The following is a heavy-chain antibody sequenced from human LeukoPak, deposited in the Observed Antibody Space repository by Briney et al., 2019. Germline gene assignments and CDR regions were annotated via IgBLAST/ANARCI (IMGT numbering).Heavy chain of an antibody. CDR2: MKQDGSEV. CDR3: ARDFI. J-gene: IGHJ4*02. V-gene: IGHV3-7*05. D-gene: IGHD3-10*01. Sequence: GGSLRLSCVGSGFTFSSHWMSWVRQAPSQGLEWLASMKQDGSEVDYVDSLKGRFTSSRDNAKNSLFLQMNSLRAEHTAVYYCARDFIWGQGTLVTVSS. CDR1: GFTFSSHW.